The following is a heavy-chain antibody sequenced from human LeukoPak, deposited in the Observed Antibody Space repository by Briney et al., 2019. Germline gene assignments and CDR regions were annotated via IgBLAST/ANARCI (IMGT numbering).Heavy chain of an antibody. Sequence: SQTLSLSCAISGDSVSSNSVAWNWIRQSPSRGLEWLGRAYSRSRGGRDYAISLRSRINIDTVTSRNQFSLQLSSVPPEDTAVYYCARGTNSTFDIWGQGTMVTVSS. V-gene: IGHV6-1*01. CDR2: AYSRSRGGR. D-gene: IGHD1-7*01. J-gene: IGHJ3*02. CDR3: ARGTNSTFDI. CDR1: GDSVSSNSVA.